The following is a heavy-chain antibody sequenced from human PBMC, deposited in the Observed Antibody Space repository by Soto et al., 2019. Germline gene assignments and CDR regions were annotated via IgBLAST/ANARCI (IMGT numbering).Heavy chain of an antibody. CDR1: GYTFTSYA. D-gene: IGHD3-9*01. V-gene: IGHV1-3*01. CDR2: INAGNGNT. Sequence: GASVKVSCKASGYTFTSYAMHWVRQAPGQRLEWMGWINAGNGNTKYSQKFQGRVTITRDTSASTAYMELSSLRSEDTAVYYCARDLTHYDILTGYKYYYYHYYMAVWGKGTTVTVSS. CDR3: ARDLTHYDILTGYKYYYYHYYMAV. J-gene: IGHJ6*03.